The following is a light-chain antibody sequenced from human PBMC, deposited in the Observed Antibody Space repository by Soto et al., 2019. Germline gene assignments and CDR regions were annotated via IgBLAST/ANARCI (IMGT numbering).Light chain of an antibody. CDR1: QILLHSNGQNP. CDR2: LAS. V-gene: IGKV2-28*01. Sequence: DIVMTQSPLSLSVTPGEPASISCRSSQILLHSNGQNPLDWYVQKPGQSPQLLIYLASSRASGVPDRFSGSGSGTDFTLNISRVEAEDVGVYYCMQHLQTPQTFGQGTKVEIK. CDR3: MQHLQTPQT. J-gene: IGKJ1*01.